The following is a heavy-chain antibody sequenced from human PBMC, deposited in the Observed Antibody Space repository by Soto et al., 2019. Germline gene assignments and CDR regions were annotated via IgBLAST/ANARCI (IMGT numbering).Heavy chain of an antibody. CDR3: ARALGY. CDR2: ISISGRTI. V-gene: IGHV3-48*03. Sequence: EGSVRSSCIASECSLRNYEMNWVRQAPGKGLEWVSYISISGRTIYSADSVKGRFTISRDNAKNSLYLQMNSLRAEDTAVYYCARALGYWGQGTLVTVSS. J-gene: IGHJ4*02. CDR1: ECSLRNYE. D-gene: IGHD3-3*02.